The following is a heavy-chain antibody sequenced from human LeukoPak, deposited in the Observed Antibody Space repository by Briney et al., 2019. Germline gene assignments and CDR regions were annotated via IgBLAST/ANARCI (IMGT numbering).Heavy chain of an antibody. CDR1: GYTFTSYG. V-gene: IGHV1-69*13. J-gene: IGHJ6*02. Sequence: SVKVSCKASGYTFTSYGISWVRQAPGQGLEWMGGIIPIFGTANYAQKFQGRVTITADESTSTAYMELSSLRSEDTAVYYCARGLGYDFWSGYYRSCMDVWGQGTTVTVSS. CDR3: ARGLGYDFWSGYYRSCMDV. D-gene: IGHD3-3*01. CDR2: IIPIFGTA.